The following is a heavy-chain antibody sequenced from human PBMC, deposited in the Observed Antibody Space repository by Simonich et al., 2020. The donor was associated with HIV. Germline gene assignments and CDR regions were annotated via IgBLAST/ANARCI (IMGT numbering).Heavy chain of an antibody. J-gene: IGHJ4*02. CDR2: NNHSGIT. D-gene: IGHD3-3*01. CDR1: GGSLSGYY. Sequence: QVQLQQWGAGLLKPSETLSLTCAVYGGSLSGYYGSWIRPPPGKGMEWIGENNHSGITNYKSSLNSRATISVNKSKNQFSLKLSSVTAADTAIYYCARRDRELILYFDYWGQGNLVTVSS. V-gene: IGHV4-34*01. CDR3: ARRDRELILYFDY.